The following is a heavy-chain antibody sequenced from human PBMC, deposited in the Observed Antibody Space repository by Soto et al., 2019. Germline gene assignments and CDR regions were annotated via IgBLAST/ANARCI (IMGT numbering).Heavy chain of an antibody. D-gene: IGHD3-3*01. CDR1: GGTISSFP. J-gene: IGHJ4*02. CDR2: IIPSDGTA. Sequence: QVQLVQSGAEVKKPGSSVKVSCTTSGGTISSFPINWVRQAPGQGLEWMGGIIPSDGTAKYAEKFQGRVTITADASTSTAYMGLSSLRSEDTAVYYCARSFTKSRRGGVAFDSWGQGTLLTVSP. CDR3: ARSFTKSRRGGVAFDS. V-gene: IGHV1-69*01.